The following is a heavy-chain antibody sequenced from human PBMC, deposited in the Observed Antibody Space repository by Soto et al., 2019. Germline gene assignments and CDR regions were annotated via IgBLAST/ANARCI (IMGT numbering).Heavy chain of an antibody. CDR2: ISDDGSNK. D-gene: IGHD6-6*01. Sequence: PGGSLRLSCAASKFTFSSYGMHWVRQAPGKGLEWVAVISDDGSNKYYADSVKGRFTISRDNSKNTLYLQMNSLRAEDTAVYYCAKPPLGSSPAYFQHWGQGTLVTVSS. J-gene: IGHJ1*01. CDR3: AKPPLGSSPAYFQH. CDR1: KFTFSSYG. V-gene: IGHV3-30*18.